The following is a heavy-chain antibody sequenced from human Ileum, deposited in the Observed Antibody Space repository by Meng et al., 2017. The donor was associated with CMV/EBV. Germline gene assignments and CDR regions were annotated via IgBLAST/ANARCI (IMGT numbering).Heavy chain of an antibody. Sequence: GGSLRLSCAASGFTFSSYAMTWVRQAPGKGLEWVSLVYSGGRTYYADSVKGRFTVSRDNAKNSLYLQMNSLRAEDTAVYYCARSNYFGYWGQGTLVTVSS. J-gene: IGHJ4*02. CDR3: ARSNYFGY. CDR1: GFTFSSYA. CDR2: VYSGGRT. V-gene: IGHV3-23*03.